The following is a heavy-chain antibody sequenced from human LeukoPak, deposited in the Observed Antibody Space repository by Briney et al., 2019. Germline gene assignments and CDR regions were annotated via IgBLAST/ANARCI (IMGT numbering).Heavy chain of an antibody. V-gene: IGHV3-33*08. Sequence: PGRSLRLSCAASGFTFSSYGMHWVRQAPGKGLEWVAVIWYGGSNKYYADSVKGRFTISRDNSKNTLYLQMNSLRAEDTAVYYCGRTQTDYAFDIWGQGTMVTVSS. CDR3: GRTQTDYAFDI. D-gene: IGHD1-14*01. CDR1: GFTFSSYG. CDR2: IWYGGSNK. J-gene: IGHJ3*02.